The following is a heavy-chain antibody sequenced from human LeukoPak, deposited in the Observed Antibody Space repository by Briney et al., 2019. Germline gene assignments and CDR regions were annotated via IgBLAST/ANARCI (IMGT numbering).Heavy chain of an antibody. V-gene: IGHV1-69*13. CDR2: ITPIFGTA. J-gene: IGHJ6*03. CDR3: ARECSTSCYMDV. CDR1: GGTFSSYA. Sequence: SVKVSCKASGGTFSSYAISWVRQAPGQGLEWMGGITPIFGTANYAQKFQGRVTITADESTSTAYMELSSLRSEDTAVYYCARECSTSCYMDVWGKGTTVTVSS. D-gene: IGHD2-2*01.